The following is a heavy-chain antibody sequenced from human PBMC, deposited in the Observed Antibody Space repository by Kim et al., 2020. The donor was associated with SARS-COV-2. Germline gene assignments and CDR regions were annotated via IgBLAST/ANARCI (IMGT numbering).Heavy chain of an antibody. CDR2: ISYDGSNK. CDR1: GFTFSSYG. CDR3: AKDRNYDSSGYYSY. V-gene: IGHV3-30*18. D-gene: IGHD3-22*01. J-gene: IGHJ4*02. Sequence: GGSLRLSCAASGFTFSSYGMHWVRQAPGKGLEWVAVISYDGSNKYYADSVKGRFTISRDNSKNTLYLQMNSLRAEDTAVYYCAKDRNYDSSGYYSYWGQGTMVTVSS.